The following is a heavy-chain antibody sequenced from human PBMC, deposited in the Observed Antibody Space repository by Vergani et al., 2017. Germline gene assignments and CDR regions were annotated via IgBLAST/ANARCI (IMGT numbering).Heavy chain of an antibody. CDR1: GGTFSSYA. CDR2: IIAIFGTA. Sequence: QVQLVQSGAEVKKPGSSVKVSCKASGGTFSSYAISWVRQAPGQGLEWMGGIIAIFGTANYAQKFQGRVTMTADESTSTAYMELSSLRSEDTAVYYWAGSYIKIAAAGQRRRVRRLDYWGQGTLVTVSS. CDR3: AGSYIKIAAAGQRRRVRRLDY. D-gene: IGHD6-13*01. J-gene: IGHJ4*02. V-gene: IGHV1-69*01.